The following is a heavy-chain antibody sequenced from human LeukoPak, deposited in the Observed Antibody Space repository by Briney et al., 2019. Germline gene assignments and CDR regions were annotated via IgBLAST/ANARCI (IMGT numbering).Heavy chain of an antibody. CDR1: GYTFTGYY. Sequence: ASVKVSCKASGYTFTGYYMHWVRQAPGQGLEWMGWINPNSGGTNYAQKFQGRVTMTRDTSISTAYMELSRLRSDDTAVYYCARVYLYCTNGVCYQVAFDIWGQGTMVTVSS. CDR3: ARVYLYCTNGVCYQVAFDI. CDR2: INPNSGGT. V-gene: IGHV1-2*02. J-gene: IGHJ3*02. D-gene: IGHD2-8*01.